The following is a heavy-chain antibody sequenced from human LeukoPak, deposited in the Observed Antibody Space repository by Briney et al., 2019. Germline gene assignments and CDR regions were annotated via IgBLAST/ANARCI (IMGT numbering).Heavy chain of an antibody. Sequence: PGGSLRLSCATFGFTFHDYAMHWVRQVPGKGLEWVAGVYWNSGGTGYVDSVKGRFTISRDNAKNSLYLQMNSLRAEDTAVYYCARDSDSSGYSTSFDYWGQGTLVTVSS. CDR1: GFTFHDYA. CDR2: VYWNSGGT. CDR3: ARDSDSSGYSTSFDY. D-gene: IGHD3-22*01. J-gene: IGHJ4*02. V-gene: IGHV3-9*01.